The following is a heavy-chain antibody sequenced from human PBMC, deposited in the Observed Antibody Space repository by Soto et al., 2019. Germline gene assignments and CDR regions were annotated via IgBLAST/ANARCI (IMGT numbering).Heavy chain of an antibody. CDR3: ARDVRDAFDI. CDR1: GFTFSSYS. CDR2: ISSSSSTI. V-gene: IGHV3-48*04. J-gene: IGHJ3*02. Sequence: GGSLRLSCAASGFTFSSYSMNWVHQAPGKGLEWVSYISSSSSTIYYADSVKGRFTISRDNAKNSLYLQMNSLRAEDTAVYYCARDVRDAFDIWGQGTMVTVSS.